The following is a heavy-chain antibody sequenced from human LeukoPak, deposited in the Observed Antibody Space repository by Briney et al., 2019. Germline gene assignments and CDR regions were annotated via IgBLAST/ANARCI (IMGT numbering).Heavy chain of an antibody. CDR1: GFIFSRNW. CDR2: IKEDGSET. J-gene: IGHJ5*02. Sequence: GGSLRLSCAASGFIFSRNWMSWVRQAPGKGLEWVANIKEDGSETNYVDSVKGRFTISRDNAKNSLYLQMNNLKGEDTAVYYCAGSWSWGQGTLVTVSS. CDR3: AGSWS. V-gene: IGHV3-7*01.